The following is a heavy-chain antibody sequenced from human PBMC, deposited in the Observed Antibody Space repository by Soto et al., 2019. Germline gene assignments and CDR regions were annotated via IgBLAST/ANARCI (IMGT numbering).Heavy chain of an antibody. Sequence: GGSLRLSCAASGFTFSSHAMGWLRQAPGTGPEWVAFVDGSGGDTSYAESVKGRFIISRDNSDNSLFLHMNSLRAEDTGRYFCAKEIFAAAYAAPSAFDLWGQGTLVTVSS. J-gene: IGHJ4*02. V-gene: IGHV3-23*01. CDR3: AKEIFAAAYAAPSAFDL. D-gene: IGHD2-8*01. CDR2: VDGSGGDT. CDR1: GFTFSSHA.